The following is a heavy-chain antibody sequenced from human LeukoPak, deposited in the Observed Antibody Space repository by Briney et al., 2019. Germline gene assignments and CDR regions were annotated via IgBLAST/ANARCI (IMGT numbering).Heavy chain of an antibody. Sequence: SETLSLTCAVYGGSLSGYYWSWIRQPPGKGLEWIGEINHSGSTNYNPSLKSRVTISADTSKNQFSLKLSSVTAADTAVYYCASGMLYYRDAFDIWGQGTMVTVSS. V-gene: IGHV4-34*01. CDR3: ASGMLYYRDAFDI. J-gene: IGHJ3*02. D-gene: IGHD2-8*01. CDR1: GGSLSGYY. CDR2: INHSGST.